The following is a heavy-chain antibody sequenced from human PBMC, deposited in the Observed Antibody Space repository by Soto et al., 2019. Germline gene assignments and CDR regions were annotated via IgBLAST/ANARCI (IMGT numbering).Heavy chain of an antibody. Sequence: SVKVSCKASGGTFSSYAISWVRQAPGQGLEWMGGIIPIFGTANYAQKFQGRVTITADESTSTAYMELSSLRSEDTAVYYCARDGGYDILTGYLRGYYGMDVWGQGTTVTSP. CDR3: ARDGGYDILTGYLRGYYGMDV. CDR1: GGTFSSYA. D-gene: IGHD3-9*01. V-gene: IGHV1-69*13. CDR2: IIPIFGTA. J-gene: IGHJ6*02.